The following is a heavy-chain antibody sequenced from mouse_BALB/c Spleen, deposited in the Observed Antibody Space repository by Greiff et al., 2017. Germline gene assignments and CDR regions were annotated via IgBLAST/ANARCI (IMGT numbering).Heavy chain of an antibody. CDR3: SRVGGRDAMDY. J-gene: IGHJ4*01. V-gene: IGHV5-6*02. CDR2: ISSGGSYT. CDR1: GSTFRSYN. Sequence: VTLMESGGDLVKPGGPLTLPCAASGSTFRSYNTSWVRQTPDKRLECVATISSGGSYTYYPDSVKGRFTISRDNAKNTLYLKMSSMKSKDTSMCYCSRVGGRDAMDYWGQGTSVTVSS. D-gene: IGHD1-1*01.